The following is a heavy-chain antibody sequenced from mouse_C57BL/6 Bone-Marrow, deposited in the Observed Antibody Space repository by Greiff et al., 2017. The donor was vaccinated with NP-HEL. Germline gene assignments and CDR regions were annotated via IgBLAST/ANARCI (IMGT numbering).Heavy chain of an antibody. V-gene: IGHV1-81*01. CDR1: GYTFTSYG. Sequence: VKLQESGAELARPGASVKLSCKASGYTFTSYGISWVKQRTGQGLEWIGEIYPRSGNTYYNEKFKGKATLTADKSSSTAYMELRSLTSEASAVYFCASEGPVVAPYYAMDYCGQGTSVTVSS. J-gene: IGHJ4*01. CDR2: IYPRSGNT. D-gene: IGHD1-1*01. CDR3: ASEGPVVAPYYAMDY.